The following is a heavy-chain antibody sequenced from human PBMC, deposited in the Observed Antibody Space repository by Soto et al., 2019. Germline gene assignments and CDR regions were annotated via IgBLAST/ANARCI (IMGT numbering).Heavy chain of an antibody. Sequence: PSETLSLTCAVYGASFSDYSWSWIRQPPGKGLEWIGEINHSGSTNYNPSLKTRVTKSVDTSKNQFSLKLTSVTAADTAVYYCAKSPGFTGYGGSGWGQGTLVTVSS. J-gene: IGHJ4*02. V-gene: IGHV4-34*01. D-gene: IGHD5-12*01. CDR1: GASFSDYS. CDR3: AKSPGFTGYGGSG. CDR2: INHSGST.